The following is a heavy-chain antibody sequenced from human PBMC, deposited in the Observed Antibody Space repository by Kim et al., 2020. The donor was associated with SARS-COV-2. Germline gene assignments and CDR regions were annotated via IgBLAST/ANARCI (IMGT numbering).Heavy chain of an antibody. J-gene: IGHJ4*02. Sequence: SETLSLTCTVSGGPISSGSYYWSWIRQPAGKGLEWIGRIYTSGSTTYNPSLKSRVTISVDTSKNQFSLKLSSVTAADTAVYYCARGGDGYNSEAIDYWGQGTLVTVSS. CDR3: ARGGDGYNSEAIDY. CDR2: IYTSGST. CDR1: GGPISSGSYY. D-gene: IGHD5-12*01. V-gene: IGHV4-61*02.